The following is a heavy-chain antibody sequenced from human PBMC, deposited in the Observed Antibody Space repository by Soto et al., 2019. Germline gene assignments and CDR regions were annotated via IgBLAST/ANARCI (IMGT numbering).Heavy chain of an antibody. Sequence: GGSLRLSCAASGFTFSDYYMIWIRQAPGKGLEWVSYISSSSSYTNYADSVKGRFTISRDNAKNSLYLQMNSLRAEDTAVYYCARDPRSGWPGAGAFDIWGQGTMVTVSS. CDR2: ISSSSSYT. J-gene: IGHJ3*02. D-gene: IGHD6-19*01. CDR1: GFTFSDYY. V-gene: IGHV3-11*06. CDR3: ARDPRSGWPGAGAFDI.